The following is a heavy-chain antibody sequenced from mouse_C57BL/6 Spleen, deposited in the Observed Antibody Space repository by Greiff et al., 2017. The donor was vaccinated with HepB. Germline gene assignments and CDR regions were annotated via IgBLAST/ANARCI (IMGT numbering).Heavy chain of an antibody. CDR1: GYAFSSSW. J-gene: IGHJ3*01. Sequence: VQRVESGPELVKPGASVKISCKASGYAFSSSWMNWVKQRPGKGLEWIGRIYPGDGDTNYNGKFKGKATLTADKSSSTAYMQLSSLTSEDSAVYFCARSDDYDVGAYWGQGTLVTVSA. V-gene: IGHV1-82*01. CDR3: ARSDDYDVGAY. CDR2: IYPGDGDT. D-gene: IGHD2-4*01.